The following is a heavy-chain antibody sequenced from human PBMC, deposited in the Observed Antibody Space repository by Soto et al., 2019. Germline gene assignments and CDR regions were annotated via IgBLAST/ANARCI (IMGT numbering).Heavy chain of an antibody. V-gene: IGHV3-30-3*01. Sequence: QVRLVESGGGVVQPGRSLRLSCTASGFSFSSYAMYWFRQPPGKGLEWVGVISHDGINKHYADSGKGRVTVSRDNSNHTLDLKLNSLRGEDTAMYYCARDMYSSDYFVKWFEPWGEGTLVTVSS. CDR1: GFSFSSYA. D-gene: IGHD6-19*01. CDR2: ISHDGINK. CDR3: ARDMYSSDYFVKWFEP. J-gene: IGHJ5*02.